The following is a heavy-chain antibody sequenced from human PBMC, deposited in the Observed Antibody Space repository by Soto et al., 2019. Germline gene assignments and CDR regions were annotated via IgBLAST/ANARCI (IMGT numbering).Heavy chain of an antibody. V-gene: IGHV5-51*01. J-gene: IGHJ4*02. CDR3: ARGGVSTRPFDY. CDR1: GYNFAGYW. D-gene: IGHD3-3*01. CDR2: INSSDSDT. Sequence: PGESLKISCKGSGYNFAGYWIAWVRHMPGKGLELLGIINSSDSDTSYRPSFQSQVTISADKSLSSAYLQWSSLRASDTAMYYCARGGVSTRPFDYWGQGAPVTVSS.